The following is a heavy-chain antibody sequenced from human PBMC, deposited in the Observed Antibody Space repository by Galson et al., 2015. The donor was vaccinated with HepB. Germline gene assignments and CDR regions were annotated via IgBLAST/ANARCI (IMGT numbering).Heavy chain of an antibody. CDR2: ISYDGNNK. Sequence: SLRLSCAASGFNFSNYCMHWVRQAPGKGLDWVSFISYDGNNKYFADSVKGRFTISRDNVKNTLDLQMNSLRAGDTAVYYCARVRAPPGRLRRHGNRGGMDVWGQGTTVTVSS. D-gene: IGHD5-24*01. CDR3: ARVRAPPGRLRRHGNRGGMDV. V-gene: IGHV3-30-3*01. CDR1: GFNFSNYC. J-gene: IGHJ6*02.